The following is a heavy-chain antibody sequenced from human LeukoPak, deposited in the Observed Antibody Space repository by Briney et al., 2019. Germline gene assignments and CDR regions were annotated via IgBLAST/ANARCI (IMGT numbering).Heavy chain of an antibody. Sequence: PSETLSLTCTVSGGSISSYYWSWVRQAPGKGLEWVGRIKSKTDGGTTDYAAPVKGRFTISRDDSKNTLYLQMNSLKTEDTAVYYCTTPGENDGVIDAFDIWGQGTMVTVSS. D-gene: IGHD1-1*01. CDR2: IKSKTDGGTT. CDR3: TTPGENDGVIDAFDI. V-gene: IGHV3-15*01. J-gene: IGHJ3*02. CDR1: GGSISSYY.